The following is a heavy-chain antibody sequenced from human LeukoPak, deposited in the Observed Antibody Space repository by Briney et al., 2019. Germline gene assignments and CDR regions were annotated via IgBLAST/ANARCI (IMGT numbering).Heavy chain of an antibody. J-gene: IGHJ3*02. CDR2: ISGSGGST. CDR1: GFTFSSYA. CDR3: AKDIRGGSWYVRNAFDI. Sequence: GGSLRLSCAASGFTFSSYAMSWVRQAPGKGLEWVSAISGSGGSTYYADSVKGRFTISRDNSKNTPYLQMNSLRAEDTAVYYCAKDIRGGSWYVRNAFDIWGQGTMVTVSS. D-gene: IGHD6-13*01. V-gene: IGHV3-23*01.